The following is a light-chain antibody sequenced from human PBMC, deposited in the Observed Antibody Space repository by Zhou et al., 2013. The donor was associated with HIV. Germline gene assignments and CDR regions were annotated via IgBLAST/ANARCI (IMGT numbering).Light chain of an antibody. CDR2: AAS. CDR3: QQASSFPPLT. Sequence: AIRMTQSPSSFSASTGDRVTITCRASQGISSYLAWYQQKPGKAPKLLIYAASTLQSGVQSRFSGSGSGTDFTLTISCLQSEDFATYYCQQASSFPPLTFGGGTKVEIK. CDR1: QGISSY. V-gene: IGKV1-8*01. J-gene: IGKJ4*01.